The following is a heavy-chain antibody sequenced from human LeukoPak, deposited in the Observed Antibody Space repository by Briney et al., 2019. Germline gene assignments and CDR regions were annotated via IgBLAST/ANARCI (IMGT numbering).Heavy chain of an antibody. V-gene: IGHV4-30-2*01. CDR2: IYHSGST. Sequence: SETLSLTCTVSGVSISSGGYYWSWIRQPPGKGLEWIGYIYHSGSTYYNPSLKSRVTISVDRSKNQFSLKLSSVTAADTAVYYCATDYGGNHGVGLGYIWGQGTMVTVSS. CDR3: ATDYGGNHGVGLGYI. CDR1: GVSISSGGYY. J-gene: IGHJ3*02. D-gene: IGHD4-23*01.